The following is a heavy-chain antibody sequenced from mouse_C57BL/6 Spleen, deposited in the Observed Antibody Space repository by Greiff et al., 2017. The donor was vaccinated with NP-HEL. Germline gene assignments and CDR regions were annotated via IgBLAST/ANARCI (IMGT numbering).Heavy chain of an antibody. J-gene: IGHJ3*01. V-gene: IGHV1-39*01. CDR2: INPNYGTT. Sequence: VQLKQSGPELVKPGASVKISCKASGYSFTDYNMNWVKQSNGKSLEWIGVINPNYGTTSYNQKFKGKATLTVDQSSSTAYMQLNSLTSEDSAVYYCASPYYSNYPWFAYWGQGTLVTVSA. D-gene: IGHD2-5*01. CDR1: GYSFTDYN. CDR3: ASPYYSNYPWFAY.